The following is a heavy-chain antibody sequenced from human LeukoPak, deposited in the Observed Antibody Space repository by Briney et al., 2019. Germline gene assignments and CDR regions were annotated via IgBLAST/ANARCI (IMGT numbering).Heavy chain of an antibody. CDR3: ARDAGYSYGNN. J-gene: IGHJ4*02. CDR2: ISSSGSTI. Sequence: GGSLRLSCAASGFTFSSYEMNWVRQAPGKGLEWVSYISSSGSTIYYADSVKGRFTISRDNAKNSLYLQMNSLRAEDTAVYYCARDAGYSYGNNWGQGTLVTVSS. D-gene: IGHD5-18*01. CDR1: GFTFSSYE. V-gene: IGHV3-48*03.